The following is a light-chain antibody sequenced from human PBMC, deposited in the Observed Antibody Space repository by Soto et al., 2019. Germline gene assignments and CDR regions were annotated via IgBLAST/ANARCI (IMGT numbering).Light chain of an antibody. CDR3: HQYFIYPQT. V-gene: IGKV1-8*01. CDR2: TAS. J-gene: IGKJ1*01. Sequence: AIRMTQSPSPLSASTGDRVTITCRASQDIGSYLAWYQQRPGKAPRLLIYTASTLQTGVPPRFSGSGSGTDFTLTVSYLQSEDFATYYCHQYFIYPQTFGQGTKVDIK. CDR1: QDIGSY.